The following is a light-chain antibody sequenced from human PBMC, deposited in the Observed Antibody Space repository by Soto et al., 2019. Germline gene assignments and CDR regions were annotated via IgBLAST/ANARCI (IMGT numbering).Light chain of an antibody. CDR3: SSYAGSSNV. CDR2: EVN. Sequence: QSVLTQPPSVSGAPGQRVTISCTGSSSNSGGGYDVHWYQQRPGTAPKLMIYEVNKRPSGVPDRFSGSKSGNTASLTVSGLHAEEEPDYYCSSYAGSSNVFGTGTKVTV. V-gene: IGLV1-40*01. J-gene: IGLJ1*01. CDR1: SSNSGGGYD.